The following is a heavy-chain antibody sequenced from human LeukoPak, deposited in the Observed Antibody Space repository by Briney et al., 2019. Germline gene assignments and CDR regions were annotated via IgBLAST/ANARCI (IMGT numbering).Heavy chain of an antibody. D-gene: IGHD6-19*01. CDR2: IYYSGST. J-gene: IGHJ4*02. CDR1: GGSISSYY. CDR3: ARGGLYSSGWNLSY. V-gene: IGHV4-59*01. Sequence: SGTLSLTCTVSGGSISSYYWSWIRQPPGKGLEWIGYIYYSGSTNYNPSLNSRVTISVDTSKNQFSLKLSSVTAADTAVYYCARGGLYSSGWNLSYWGQGTLVTVSS.